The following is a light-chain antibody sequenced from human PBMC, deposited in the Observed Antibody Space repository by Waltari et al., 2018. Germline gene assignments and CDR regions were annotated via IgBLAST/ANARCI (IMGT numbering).Light chain of an antibody. CDR1: SSNIGSNY. Sequence: QSVLTQPPSASGTPGQRVTISCSGSSSNIGSNYVYWYQQLPGTAPKLPIYRNNQRPSVVPDRFSGSKAGTSASLAISGLRSEDEADYYCAAWDDSLSGHVVFGGGTKLT. J-gene: IGLJ2*01. V-gene: IGLV1-47*01. CDR3: AAWDDSLSGHVV. CDR2: RNN.